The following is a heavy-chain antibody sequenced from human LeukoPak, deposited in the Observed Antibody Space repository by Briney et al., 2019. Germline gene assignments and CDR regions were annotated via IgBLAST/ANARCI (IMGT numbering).Heavy chain of an antibody. Sequence: RGSLRLSCAASGFTFSSYAMSWVRQAPGKGQEWVSAISGSGGSTDYADSVKGRFTISRDNSKNTLYLQMNSLRAEDTAVYYCANSRTRPPKYYFDYWGQGTLVNVSS. J-gene: IGHJ4*02. D-gene: IGHD1-1*01. CDR2: ISGSGGST. V-gene: IGHV3-23*01. CDR1: GFTFSSYA. CDR3: ANSRTRPPKYYFDY.